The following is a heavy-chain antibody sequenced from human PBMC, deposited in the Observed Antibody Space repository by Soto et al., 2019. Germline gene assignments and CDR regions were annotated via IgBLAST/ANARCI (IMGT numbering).Heavy chain of an antibody. Sequence: SVKVSCKASGGTFSSDAISWVRQAPGQGLEWMGGIIPIFGTANYAQKFQGRVTITADESTSTAYMELSSLRSEDTAVYYCARGLITVFGVVISSYYGMDVWGQGTTVTVSS. V-gene: IGHV1-69*13. CDR3: ARGLITVFGVVISSYYGMDV. J-gene: IGHJ6*02. CDR1: GGTFSSDA. CDR2: IIPIFGTA. D-gene: IGHD3-3*01.